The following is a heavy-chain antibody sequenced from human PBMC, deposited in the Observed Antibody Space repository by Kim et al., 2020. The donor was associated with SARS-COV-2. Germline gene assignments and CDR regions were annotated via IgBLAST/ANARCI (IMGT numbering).Heavy chain of an antibody. CDR1: GFTVSSNY. CDR3: ARDHFTRYGGYNA. Sequence: GGSLRLSCAASGFTVSSNYMSWVRQAPGKGLEWVSLIYSGGSTYYADSVKGRFTISRDNSKNTMYLQMNSLRAEDTAVYYYARDHFTRYGGYNAWGQGTLVTVSS. CDR2: IYSGGST. D-gene: IGHD5-12*01. V-gene: IGHV3-53*01. J-gene: IGHJ5*02.